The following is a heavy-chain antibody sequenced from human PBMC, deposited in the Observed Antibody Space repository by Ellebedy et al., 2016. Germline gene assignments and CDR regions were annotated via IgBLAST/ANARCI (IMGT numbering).Heavy chain of an antibody. CDR1: GGSISSSSYY. Sequence: GSLRLXXTVSGGSISSSSYYWGWIRQPPGKGLEWIGSIYYSGSTNYNPSLKSRVTISVDTSKNQFSLKLSSVTAADTAVYYCARVGYCSSTSCYDYWGQGTLVTVSS. CDR3: ARVGYCSSTSCYDY. CDR2: IYYSGST. J-gene: IGHJ4*02. D-gene: IGHD2-2*01. V-gene: IGHV4-39*07.